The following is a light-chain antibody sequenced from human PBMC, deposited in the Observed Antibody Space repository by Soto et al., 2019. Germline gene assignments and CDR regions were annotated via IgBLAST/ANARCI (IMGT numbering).Light chain of an antibody. Sequence: DIQMTQSPSTLSASVGDRVTITCRASQSINSWLAGYQQKPEKAPNILIYKASTLESGVPSRFSGSGSGTEFTLTISSLQPDDFATYYCQQYHDYPSTFAPGTNQEIK. J-gene: IGKJ2*01. CDR3: QQYHDYPST. CDR2: KAS. V-gene: IGKV1-5*03. CDR1: QSINSW.